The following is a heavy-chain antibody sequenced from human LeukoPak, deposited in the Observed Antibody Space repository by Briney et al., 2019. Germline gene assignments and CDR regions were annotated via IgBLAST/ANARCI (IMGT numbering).Heavy chain of an antibody. CDR1: GGSISSYY. CDR2: IYYSGST. Sequence: SETLSLTCTVSGGSISSYYWSWIRQPPGKGLEWIGYIYYSGSTNYNPSLKSRVTISVDTSKNQFSLKLSSVTAADTVVYYCARGDYYDSSGYYRVGYGMDVWGQGTTVTVSS. V-gene: IGHV4-59*01. CDR3: ARGDYYDSSGYYRVGYGMDV. J-gene: IGHJ6*02. D-gene: IGHD3-22*01.